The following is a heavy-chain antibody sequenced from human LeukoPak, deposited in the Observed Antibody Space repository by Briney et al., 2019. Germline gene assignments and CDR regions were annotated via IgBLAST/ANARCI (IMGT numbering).Heavy chain of an antibody. D-gene: IGHD2-8*01. CDR1: GGSFSGYY. Sequence: SETLSLTCAVYGGSFSGYYWSWIRQPPGKGLEWIGGINHSGSTNYNPSLKSRVTISVDTSKNQFSLKLSSVTAADTAVYYCARVGVTYYFDYWGQGTLVTVSS. CDR2: INHSGST. V-gene: IGHV4-34*01. CDR3: ARVGVTYYFDY. J-gene: IGHJ4*02.